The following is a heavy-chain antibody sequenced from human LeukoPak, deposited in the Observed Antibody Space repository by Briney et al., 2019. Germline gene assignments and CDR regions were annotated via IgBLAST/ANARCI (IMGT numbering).Heavy chain of an antibody. J-gene: IGHJ4*02. V-gene: IGHV1-2*02. CDR1: GYTFTSYS. CDR3: ARDPYGSGRNDY. CDR2: INPNSGGT. Sequence: ASVKVSCKASGYTFTSYSISWVRQAPGQGLEWMGWINPNSGGTNYAQKFQGRVTMTRDTSISTAYMELSRLRSDDTAVYYCARDPYGSGRNDYWGQGTLVTVSS. D-gene: IGHD3-10*01.